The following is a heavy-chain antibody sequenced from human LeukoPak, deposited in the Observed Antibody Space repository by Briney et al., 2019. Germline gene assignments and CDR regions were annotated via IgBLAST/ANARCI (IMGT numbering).Heavy chain of an antibody. J-gene: IGHJ6*03. CDR3: ARGYSYGSRYYYYYMDV. D-gene: IGHD5-18*01. CDR1: GGSISSYY. V-gene: IGHV4-4*07. CDR2: IYTSGST. Sequence: SETLSLTCTVSGGSISSYYWSWIRQPAGKGLEWIGRIYTSGSTNYNPSLKSRVTMSVDTSKNQFSLKLSSVTAADTAVYYCARGYSYGSRYYYYYMDVWGKGTTVTVSS.